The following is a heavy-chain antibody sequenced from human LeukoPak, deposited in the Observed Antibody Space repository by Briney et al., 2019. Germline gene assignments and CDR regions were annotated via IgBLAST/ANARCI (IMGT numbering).Heavy chain of an antibody. V-gene: IGHV3-74*01. D-gene: IGHD5-18*01. CDR2: INSDGSST. Sequence: GGSLRLSCAASGFTFSSYWMHWVRQAPGKGLVWVSRINSDGSSTSYADSVKGRFTISRDNAKNTLYLQMNSLRAEDTAVYYCARVKSGCSYGPHYYYYYYMDVWGKGTTVTVSS. J-gene: IGHJ6*03. CDR3: ARVKSGCSYGPHYYYYYYMDV. CDR1: GFTFSSYW.